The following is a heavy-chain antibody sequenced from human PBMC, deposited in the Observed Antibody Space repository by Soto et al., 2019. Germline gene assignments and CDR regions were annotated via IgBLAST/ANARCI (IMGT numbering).Heavy chain of an antibody. CDR1: GDSITNTNW. D-gene: IGHD1-7*01. J-gene: IGHJ3*01. V-gene: IGHV4-4*02. CDR3: ARDRITGTTHAFEV. Sequence: TSETLSLTCAVSGDSITNTNWWTWVRQPPGKGLEWIGEIYHNGRTNYNPSLKSRVTISVDTSNNYFSLRLTSLTAADTAMYYCARDRITGTTHAFEVWGQGTMVTVSS. CDR2: IYHNGRT.